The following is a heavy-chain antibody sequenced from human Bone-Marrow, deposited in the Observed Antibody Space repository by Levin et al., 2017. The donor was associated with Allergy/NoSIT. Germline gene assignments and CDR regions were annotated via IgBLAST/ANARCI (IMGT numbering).Heavy chain of an antibody. D-gene: IGHD3-3*01. Sequence: SETLSLTCAVSGGSISSNNWWSWVRQPPGKGLEWIGEIFHSGNTNYNPSLKSRVTISVDKSKNQFSLKLSSVTAADTAVYYCARNGFFDFWSGQERNYSFDFWGQGTLVTVSS. CDR1: GGSISSNNW. CDR3: ARNGFFDFWSGQERNYSFDF. CDR2: IFHSGNT. V-gene: IGHV4-4*02. J-gene: IGHJ4*02.